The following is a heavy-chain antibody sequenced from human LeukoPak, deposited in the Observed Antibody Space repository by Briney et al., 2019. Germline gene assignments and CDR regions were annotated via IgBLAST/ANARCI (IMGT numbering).Heavy chain of an antibody. V-gene: IGHV4-59*01. J-gene: IGHJ6*02. D-gene: IGHD5-18*01. CDR3: AREYSYGLGAGMDV. CDR1: GGSISSYY. Sequence: SGTLSLTCTVSGGSISSYYWSWIRQPPGKGLGWIGYIYYSGSTNYNPSLKSRVTISVDTSKNQFSLKLSSVTAADTAVYYCAREYSYGLGAGMDVWGQGTTVTVSS. CDR2: IYYSGST.